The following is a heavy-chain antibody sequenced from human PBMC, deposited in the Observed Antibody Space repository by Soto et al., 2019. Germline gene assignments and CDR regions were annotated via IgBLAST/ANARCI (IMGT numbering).Heavy chain of an antibody. CDR3: AKTDGYEVEY. CDR2: IYPGDSDT. CDR1: GYSFVSYW. Sequence: GESLKISCKGSGYSFVSYWIAWVRQMPGKDLEWMGSIYPGDSDTTYSPSIQGQVTISADKSSTTVYLQWNTLKASDTAMYYCAKTDGYEVEYWGQGTQVTVSS. V-gene: IGHV5-51*01. J-gene: IGHJ4*02. D-gene: IGHD5-18*01.